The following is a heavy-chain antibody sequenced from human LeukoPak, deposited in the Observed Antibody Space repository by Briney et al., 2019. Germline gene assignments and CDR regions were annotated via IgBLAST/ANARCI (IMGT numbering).Heavy chain of an antibody. V-gene: IGHV3-53*01. Sequence: GGSLRLSCAASGLTVSNNYISWVRHAPGKGLERVSVIYSGGSTYYAESVKGRFSISRDNSKNTVYLQMNSLRAEDTAVYYCARQFSGWHYFDYWGQGTLVTVS. CDR2: IYSGGST. D-gene: IGHD6-19*01. CDR1: GLTVSNNY. J-gene: IGHJ4*02. CDR3: ARQFSGWHYFDY.